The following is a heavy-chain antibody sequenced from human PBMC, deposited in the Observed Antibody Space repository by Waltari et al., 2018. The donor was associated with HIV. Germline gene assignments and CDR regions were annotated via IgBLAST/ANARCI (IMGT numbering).Heavy chain of an antibody. V-gene: IGHV1-69-2*01. D-gene: IGHD1-26*01. CDR2: VDPEDGET. CDR3: ATDRSGGAPYGVERYSGTYHTFHF. CDR1: GYTFTDYY. Sequence: QLVQSGAEVKKPGATVKVSCKVSGYTFTDYYMHWVQQAPGKGLEWMGLVDPEDGETLYAEKFQARVTITADTSRDTAYMVLSSRRSEDTAVYYCATDRSGGAPYGVERYSGTYHTFHFWGQGTLVTVSS. J-gene: IGHJ4*02.